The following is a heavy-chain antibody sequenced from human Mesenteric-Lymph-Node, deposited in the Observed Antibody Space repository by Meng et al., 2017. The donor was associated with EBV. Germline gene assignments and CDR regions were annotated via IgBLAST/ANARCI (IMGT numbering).Heavy chain of an antibody. D-gene: IGHD5-18*01. J-gene: IGHJ4*02. CDR3: ARDQLWPETPDY. Sequence: QVHLLQSGPEVKKPGASVKVSCKTSGYTFTTHGITWVRQAPGQGLEWMGWIGGNNGNTFYAEEFQGRVTMTTDTSTNTVHMELRSLISDDTALYYCARDQLWPETPDYWGQGTLVTVSS. V-gene: IGHV1-18*01. CDR2: IGGNNGNT. CDR1: GYTFTTHG.